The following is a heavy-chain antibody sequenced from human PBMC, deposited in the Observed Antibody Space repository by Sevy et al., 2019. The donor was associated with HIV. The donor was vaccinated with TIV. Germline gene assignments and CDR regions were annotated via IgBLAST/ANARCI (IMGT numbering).Heavy chain of an antibody. D-gene: IGHD3-22*01. V-gene: IGHV3-48*03. CDR1: GFTFSSYE. Sequence: GESLKISCEASGFTFSSYEMNWVRQAPGKGLEWVSYISSSGTTIKYADSVKGRFTISRDNAKNSLYMQMNSLRAEDTAVYYCARVDANYDKGFDPWGQGTPVTVSS. CDR2: ISSSGTTI. J-gene: IGHJ5*02. CDR3: ARVDANYDKGFDP.